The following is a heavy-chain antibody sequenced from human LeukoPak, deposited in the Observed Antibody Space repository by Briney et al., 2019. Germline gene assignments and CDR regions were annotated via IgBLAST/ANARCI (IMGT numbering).Heavy chain of an antibody. J-gene: IGHJ4*02. CDR3: TRYNNDHFDY. CDR1: GFTFGGYG. Sequence: GGCLRLSCAGSGFTFGGYGMHWFRQTPGKGLEWVAVIAYDGSRAFYADSVKGRFTISRDNSKNTMSVQMDDLRAEDTAVYYCTRYNNDHFDYWGQGTPVTVSS. V-gene: IGHV3-33*01. D-gene: IGHD1-14*01. CDR2: IAYDGSRA.